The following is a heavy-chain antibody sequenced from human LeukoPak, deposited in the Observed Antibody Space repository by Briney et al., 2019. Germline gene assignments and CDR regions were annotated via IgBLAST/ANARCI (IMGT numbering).Heavy chain of an antibody. CDR1: GFTFSSYG. CDR3: ARDGIVSSWHYYYYYMDV. J-gene: IGHJ6*03. CDR2: ISYDGSNK. D-gene: IGHD6-13*01. V-gene: IGHV3-30*03. Sequence: PGGSLRLSCAASGFTFSSYGMHWVRQAPGKGLEWVAVISYDGSNKYYADSVKGRFTISRDNSKNTLYLQMNSLRAEDTAVYYCARDGIVSSWHYYYYYMDVWGKGTTVTVSS.